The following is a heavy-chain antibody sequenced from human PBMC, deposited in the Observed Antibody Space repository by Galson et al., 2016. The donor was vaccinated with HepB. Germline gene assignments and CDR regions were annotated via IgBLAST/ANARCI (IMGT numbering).Heavy chain of an antibody. CDR2: ISYSGST. V-gene: IGHV4-31*03. J-gene: IGHJ2*01. CDR1: GGSISSDDYY. D-gene: IGHD4-17*01. Sequence: TLSLTCTVSGGSISSDDYYWSWIRQHPGKGLEWIGYISYSGSTYYNPSLKSRATISVDTSKNQLSLKLSSVIAADTAVHYCARDNYGDFLTTNWYFDLWGRGTLVAVSA. CDR3: ARDNYGDFLTTNWYFDL.